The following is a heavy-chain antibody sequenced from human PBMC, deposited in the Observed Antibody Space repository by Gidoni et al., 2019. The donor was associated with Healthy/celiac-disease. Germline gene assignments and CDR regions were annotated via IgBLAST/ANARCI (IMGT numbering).Heavy chain of an antibody. CDR2: ISSSSSNI. CDR1: GFTFSSYS. D-gene: IGHD6-6*01. V-gene: IGHV3-21*01. CDR3: ARESAARPSGMDV. Sequence: EVQLVESGGGLVTPGGSLRLSCAASGFTFSSYSMNWVRQAPGKGLEWVSSISSSSSNIYYADSVKGRFTISRDNAKNSLYLQMNSLRAEDTAVYYCARESAARPSGMDVWGQGTTVTVSS. J-gene: IGHJ6*02.